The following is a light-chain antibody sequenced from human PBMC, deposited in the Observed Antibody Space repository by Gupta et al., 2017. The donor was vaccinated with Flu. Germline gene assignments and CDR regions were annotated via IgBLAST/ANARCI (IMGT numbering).Light chain of an antibody. V-gene: IGLV2-23*01. CDR1: SSDVGRVNV. Sequence: SIAIPCTGTSSDVGRVNVVSWYQQHPGTAPKLIIYEARKRPSGVSNRFSGAKSGNTASLTISGLQAEDEADYFCCSYAGSDLYVFGTGT. CDR2: EAR. J-gene: IGLJ1*01. CDR3: CSYAGSDLYV.